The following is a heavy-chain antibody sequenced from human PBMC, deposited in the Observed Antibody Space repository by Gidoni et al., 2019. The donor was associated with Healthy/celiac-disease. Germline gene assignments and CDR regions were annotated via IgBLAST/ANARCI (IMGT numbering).Heavy chain of an antibody. V-gene: IGHV4-39*07. J-gene: IGHJ5*02. CDR2: IYYSGST. CDR1: GGSIISSSYY. CDR3: ARDQGYYDSSGNWFDP. Sequence: QLQLQESGPGLVKPSETLSLTCTVSGGSIISSSYYWGWIRQPPGKGLEWIGSIYYSGSTYYNPSLKSRVTISVDTSKNQFSLKLSSVTAADTAVYYCARDQGYYDSSGNWFDPWGQGTLVTVSS. D-gene: IGHD3-22*01.